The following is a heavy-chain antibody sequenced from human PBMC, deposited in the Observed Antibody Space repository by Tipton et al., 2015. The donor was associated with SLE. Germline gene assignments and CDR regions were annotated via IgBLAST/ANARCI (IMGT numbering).Heavy chain of an antibody. CDR1: GYTFTDYY. J-gene: IGHJ3*02. CDR3: ARGLLIADAFDI. D-gene: IGHD6-13*01. CDR2: INPNNGGT. Sequence: QSGAEVKKPGASVKVSCKASGYTFTDYYMHWVRQAPGQGLEWMGWINPNNGGTNYEQKFQGRVTMTRDTSISTAYLDLSRLRSDDTAVYYCARGLLIADAFDIWDQGTMVTVSS. V-gene: IGHV1-2*02.